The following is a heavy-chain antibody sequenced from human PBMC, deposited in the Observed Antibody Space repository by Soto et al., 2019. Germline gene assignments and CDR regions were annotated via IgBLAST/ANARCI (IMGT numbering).Heavy chain of an antibody. CDR2: ISTSGSLI. D-gene: IGHD1-20*01. J-gene: IGHJ4*02. V-gene: IGHV3-48*02. CDR3: TRKSDANWTPDY. Sequence: GGSLRLSCATSGFTFSSYSMNWVRQAPGKGLEWISYISTSGSLIYYADSVKGRFTISRDNVKSSLYLHMNSLRDEDTAVYYCTRKSDANWTPDYWGQGTLVTVSS. CDR1: GFTFSSYS.